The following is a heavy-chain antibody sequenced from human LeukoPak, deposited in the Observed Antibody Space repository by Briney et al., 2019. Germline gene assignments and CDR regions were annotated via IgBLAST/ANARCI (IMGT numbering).Heavy chain of an antibody. CDR3: ARGGVGATTYVWFDP. V-gene: IGHV4-34*01. CDR2: INHSGST. D-gene: IGHD1-26*01. Sequence: SETLSLTCAVYGGSFSGYYWSWIRQPPGKGLEWIGEINHSGSTNYNPAPKRRVTISVATSKNQSSLKLSSVTAADTAVYYCARGGVGATTYVWFDPWGQGTLVTVSS. CDR1: GGSFSGYY. J-gene: IGHJ5*02.